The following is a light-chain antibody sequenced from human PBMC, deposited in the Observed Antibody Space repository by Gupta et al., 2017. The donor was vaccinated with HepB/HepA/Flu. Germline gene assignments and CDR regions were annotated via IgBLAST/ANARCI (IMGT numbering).Light chain of an antibody. V-gene: IGKV1D-16*01. CDR1: QGSSSW. J-gene: IGKJ1*01. CDR2: AAS. Sequence: DIQMTQSPSSLSASVGDRVTFSCRASQGSSSWLAWYQQKPEKAPKSLIYAASRWQSGVPARFSGGGSGTDFTLTISRLEPEDFATYSCQQESRSPLTFGQGTQVEIK. CDR3: QQESRSPLT.